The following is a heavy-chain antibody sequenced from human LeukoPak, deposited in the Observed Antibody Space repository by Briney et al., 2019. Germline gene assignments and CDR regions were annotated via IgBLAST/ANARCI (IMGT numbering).Heavy chain of an antibody. J-gene: IGHJ4*02. V-gene: IGHV3-7*01. D-gene: IGHD1-1*01. CDR3: ARDKIEGPTKLDY. Sequence: GGSLRPSCAPSGFTFSGFWMSWVRQAPGKGLEWVANIKQDDSEKYYVDSVKGRFTISRDNAKNSLYLQMNSLRAEDTAVYYCARDKIEGPTKLDYWGQGILVTVSS. CDR1: GFTFSGFW. CDR2: IKQDDSEK.